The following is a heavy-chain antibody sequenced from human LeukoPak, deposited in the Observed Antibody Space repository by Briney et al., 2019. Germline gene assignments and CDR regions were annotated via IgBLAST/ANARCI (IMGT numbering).Heavy chain of an antibody. D-gene: IGHD6-6*01. CDR1: GFTFSSYG. V-gene: IGHV3-30*02. Sequence: GGSLRLSCAASGFTFSSYGMHWVRQAPGKGLEWVAFIRYDGSNKYYADSVKGRFTISRDNSKNTLYLQMNSLRAEDTAVYYCAKDLHIAARPGAFDIWGQGTMVTVSS. CDR3: AKDLHIAARPGAFDI. CDR2: IRYDGSNK. J-gene: IGHJ3*02.